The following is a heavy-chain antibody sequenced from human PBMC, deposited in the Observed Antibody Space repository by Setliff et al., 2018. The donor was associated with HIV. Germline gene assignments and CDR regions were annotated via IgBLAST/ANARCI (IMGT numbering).Heavy chain of an antibody. CDR2: VNTKTGNP. D-gene: IGHD3-16*02. CDR3: AREFLLGDLSFPAN. Sequence: ASVKVSCQASGYIFTNDPMNWVRQAPGQGLEWMGWVNTKTGNPTYAQDFTGRFVFSLDTSVNTAYLEISGLKIEDTAVYFCAREFLLGDLSFPANWGQGTLVTVSS. CDR1: GYIFTNDP. V-gene: IGHV7-4-1*02. J-gene: IGHJ4*02.